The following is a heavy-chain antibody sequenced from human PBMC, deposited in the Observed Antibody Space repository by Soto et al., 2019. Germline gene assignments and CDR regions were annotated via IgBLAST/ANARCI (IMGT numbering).Heavy chain of an antibody. V-gene: IGHV4-59*08. CDR2: IYYSGTS. J-gene: IGHJ6*02. Sequence: PSETLSLTCTVSGDSISNYYWTWIRQPPGKGLEWIGYIYYSGTSNYNPSLKSRVTISVDTSKNQFSLKLSAVTAADTAVYYCARHLTYCSAGSCYSDFPYYGMDVWGQGTTITVSS. D-gene: IGHD2-15*01. CDR1: GDSISNYY. CDR3: ARHLTYCSAGSCYSDFPYYGMDV.